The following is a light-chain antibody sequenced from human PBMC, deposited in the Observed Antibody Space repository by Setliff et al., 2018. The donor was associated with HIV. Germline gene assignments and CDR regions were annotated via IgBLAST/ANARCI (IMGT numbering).Light chain of an antibody. Sequence: SSDVGGYNYVSWFQQHPGKAPKLLIYEVSNRPSGVSYRFSGSKSGNTASLTISGLQAEDEAHYYCSSFTNTYALDVFGTGTKV. CDR2: EVS. V-gene: IGLV2-14*01. CDR1: SSDVGGYNY. CDR3: SSFTNTYALDV. J-gene: IGLJ1*01.